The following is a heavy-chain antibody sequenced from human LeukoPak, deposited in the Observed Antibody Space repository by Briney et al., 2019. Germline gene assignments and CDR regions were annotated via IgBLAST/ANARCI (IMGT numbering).Heavy chain of an antibody. CDR2: FSGTGANT. D-gene: IGHD3-16*02. V-gene: IGHV3-23*01. J-gene: IGHJ4*02. CDR1: GFIFSTYA. CDR3: AKERAGYTNPYYFDY. Sequence: GGSLRLSCAASGFIFSTYAMSWVRQAPGKGLEWVSNFSGTGANTCYADSVGARFAISRDNSKNTLYLHMNRLRAEDTAVYYCAKERAGYTNPYYFDYWGQGTLVTVSS.